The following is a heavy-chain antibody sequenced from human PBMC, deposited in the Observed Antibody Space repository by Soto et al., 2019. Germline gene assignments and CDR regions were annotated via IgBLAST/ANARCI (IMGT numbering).Heavy chain of an antibody. V-gene: IGHV4-34*01. J-gene: IGHJ5*02. CDR2: INHSGST. CDR3: AGLLGYCSSTSCRRYNWFDP. Sequence: PSETLSLTCAVYGGSFSGYYWSWIRQPPGKGLEWIGEINHSGSTNYNPSLKSRVTISVDTSKNQFSLKLSSVTAADTAVYYCAGLLGYCSSTSCRRYNWFDPWGQGTLVTVSS. D-gene: IGHD2-2*01. CDR1: GGSFSGYY.